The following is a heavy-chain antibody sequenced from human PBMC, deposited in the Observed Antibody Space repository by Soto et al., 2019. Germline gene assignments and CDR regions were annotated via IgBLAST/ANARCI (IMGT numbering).Heavy chain of an antibody. V-gene: IGHV1-2*02. CDR1: GYTFTGHY. J-gene: IGHJ6*02. CDR3: ARVRRTYYYDSSGYPPHYGMDV. Sequence: GASVKVSCKASGYTFTGHYMHWVRQAPGQGLEWMGWINPNSGGTNYAQKFQGRVTMTRDTSISTAYMELSRLRSDDTAVYYCARVRRTYYYDSSGYPPHYGMDVWGQGTTVTVSS. D-gene: IGHD3-22*01. CDR2: INPNSGGT.